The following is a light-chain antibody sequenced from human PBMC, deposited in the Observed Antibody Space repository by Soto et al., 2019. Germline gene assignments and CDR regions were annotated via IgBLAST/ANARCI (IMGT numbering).Light chain of an antibody. V-gene: IGLV2-14*01. J-gene: IGLJ1*01. Sequence: LTPPPSLSWSPGPAITISCPGKSSDVGGYNYVSWYQQHPGKAPKLMIYDVSNRPSGVSNRFSGSKSGNTASLTISGPQAEDEAVFYCSSYTSRSTFVFGSGTKVTVL. CDR1: SSDVGGYNY. CDR2: DVS. CDR3: SSYTSRSTFV.